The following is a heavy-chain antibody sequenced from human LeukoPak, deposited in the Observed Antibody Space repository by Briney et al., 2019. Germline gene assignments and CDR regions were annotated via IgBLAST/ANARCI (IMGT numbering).Heavy chain of an antibody. CDR2: IYTSGST. D-gene: IGHD1-20*01. V-gene: IGHV4-4*07. CDR1: GGSISSYY. CDR3: ARLKPNNWNDPSYFDY. Sequence: SETLSLTCTVSGGSISSYYWSWIRQPAGKGLEWIGRIYTSGSTNYNPSLKSRVTMSVDTSKNQFSLKLSSVAAADTAVYYCARLKPNNWNDPSYFDYWGQGTLVTVSS. J-gene: IGHJ4*02.